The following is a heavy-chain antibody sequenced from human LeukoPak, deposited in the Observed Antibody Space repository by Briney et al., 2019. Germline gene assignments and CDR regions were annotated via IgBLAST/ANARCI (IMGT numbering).Heavy chain of an antibody. J-gene: IGHJ6*03. V-gene: IGHV3-48*01. Sequence: GGSLRLSCAASGFTFSSYSMNWVRQAPGKGLEWVSSISSSSSTIYYADSVKGRFTISRDNAKNSLYLQMNSLRAEDTALYHCARDLAYYDILTGYYAYMDVWGKGTTVTISS. CDR1: GFTFSSYS. CDR3: ARDLAYYDILTGYYAYMDV. CDR2: ISSSSSTI. D-gene: IGHD3-9*01.